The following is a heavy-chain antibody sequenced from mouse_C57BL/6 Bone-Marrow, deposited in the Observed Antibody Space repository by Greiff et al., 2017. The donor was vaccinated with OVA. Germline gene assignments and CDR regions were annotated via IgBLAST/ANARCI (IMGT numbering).Heavy chain of an antibody. V-gene: IGHV14-4*01. CDR2: IDPENGDT. CDR3: TTSGVVARAY. J-gene: IGHJ3*01. D-gene: IGHD1-1*01. CDR1: GFNIKDDY. Sequence: VQLKQSGAELVRPGASVKLSCTASGFNIKDDYMHWVKQRPEQGLEWIGWIDPENGDTEYASKFQGKATITADTSSNPAYLQLSSLTSEDTAVYYCTTSGVVARAYWGQGTLVTVSA.